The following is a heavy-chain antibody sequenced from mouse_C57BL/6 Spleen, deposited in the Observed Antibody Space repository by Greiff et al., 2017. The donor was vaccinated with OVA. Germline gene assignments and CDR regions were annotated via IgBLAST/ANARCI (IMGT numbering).Heavy chain of an antibody. CDR1: GYTFTDYY. CDR2: IYPGSGNT. J-gene: IGHJ3*01. D-gene: IGHD2-4*01. Sequence: LVESGAELVRPGASVKLSCKASGYTFTDYYINWVKQRPGQGLEWIARIYPGSGNTYYNEKFKGKATLTAEKSSSTAYMQLSSLTSEDSAVYFCACDYDVPWFAYWGQGTLVTVSA. CDR3: ACDYDVPWFAY. V-gene: IGHV1-76*01.